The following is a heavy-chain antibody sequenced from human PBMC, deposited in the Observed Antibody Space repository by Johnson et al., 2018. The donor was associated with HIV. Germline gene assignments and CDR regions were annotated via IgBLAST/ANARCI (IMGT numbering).Heavy chain of an antibody. J-gene: IGHJ3*02. D-gene: IGHD3-22*01. CDR1: GFTFSNAW. Sequence: VQLVESGGGLVKPGGSLRLSCAASGFTFSNAWMSWVRQAPGKGLEWVGRIKSKTDGGTTDYAAPVNGRFTISRDDSKNTLYLQMNSLKTEDTAVYYCTTVGSDSSGYYYEDAFDIWGQGTMVTVSS. V-gene: IGHV3-15*01. CDR2: IKSKTDGGTT. CDR3: TTVGSDSSGYYYEDAFDI.